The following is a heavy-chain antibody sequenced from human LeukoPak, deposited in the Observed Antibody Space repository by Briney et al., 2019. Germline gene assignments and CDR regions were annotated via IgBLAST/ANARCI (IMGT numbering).Heavy chain of an antibody. CDR1: GFAFSSYA. J-gene: IGHJ4*02. CDR2: ISGSGGST. D-gene: IGHD6-13*01. Sequence: GGSLRLSCAASGFAFSSYAMSWVRQAPGKGLEWVSAISGSGGSTYYADSVKGRFTISRDNSKNTLYLQMNSLRAEDTAVYYCAKTGTPWYYFDYWGQGTLVTVSS. V-gene: IGHV3-23*01. CDR3: AKTGTPWYYFDY.